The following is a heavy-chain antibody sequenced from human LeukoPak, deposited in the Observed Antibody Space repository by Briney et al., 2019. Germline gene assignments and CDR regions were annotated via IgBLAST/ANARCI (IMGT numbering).Heavy chain of an antibody. D-gene: IGHD1-1*01. CDR3: ASTRRYNWNDVNWFDP. CDR2: IIPIFGTA. V-gene: IGHV1-69*01. Sequence: SVKVSCKASGGTFSGYAISWVRQAPGQGLEWMGGIIPIFGTANYAQKFQGRVTITADESTSTAYMELSSLRSEDTAVYYCASTRRYNWNDVNWFDPWGQGTLVTVSS. CDR1: GGTFSGYA. J-gene: IGHJ5*02.